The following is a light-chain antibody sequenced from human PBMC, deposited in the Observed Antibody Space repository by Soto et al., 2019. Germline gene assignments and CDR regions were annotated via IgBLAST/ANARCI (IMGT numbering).Light chain of an antibody. Sequence: EIVLTQSPATLSVSPGDRASLSCRASQSVSTNLAWYQHKPGQPPRLLFYSVSARASGVPARYSVSGSETDFTLTISSLQSEDLAVYYCQQYHSGPRTFGQGTKVE. CDR2: SVS. V-gene: IGKV3-15*01. J-gene: IGKJ1*01. CDR3: QQYHSGPRT. CDR1: QSVSTN.